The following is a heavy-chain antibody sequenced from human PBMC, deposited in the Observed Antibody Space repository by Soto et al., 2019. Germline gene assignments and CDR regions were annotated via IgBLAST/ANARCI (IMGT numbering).Heavy chain of an antibody. Sequence: QVQLQESGPGLVKPSETLSLTCTVSGGSISSYYWSWIRQPPGKGLEWIGYIYYSGSTNYNPSLTSRVTISVDTSKNQCSLKLSSVTAADTAVYYCARELTGATRWFDPWGQGTLVTVSS. CDR1: GGSISSYY. J-gene: IGHJ5*02. V-gene: IGHV4-59*01. CDR3: ARELTGATRWFDP. CDR2: IYYSGST. D-gene: IGHD3-10*01.